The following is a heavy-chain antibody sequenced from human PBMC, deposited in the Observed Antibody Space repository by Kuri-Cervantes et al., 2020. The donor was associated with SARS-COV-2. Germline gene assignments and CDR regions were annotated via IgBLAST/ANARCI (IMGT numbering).Heavy chain of an antibody. J-gene: IGHJ6*03. D-gene: IGHD1-26*01. CDR3: ASMPGATYYYYYMDV. CDR1: GYTFTSYG. Sequence: ASVKVSCKASGYTFTSYGISWVRQAPGQGLEWMGWISAYNGNTNYAQKLQGRVTMTTDTSTSTAYMELSSLRSEDTAVYYCASMPGATYYYYYMDVWGKGTTVTVSS. CDR2: ISAYNGNT. V-gene: IGHV1-18*01.